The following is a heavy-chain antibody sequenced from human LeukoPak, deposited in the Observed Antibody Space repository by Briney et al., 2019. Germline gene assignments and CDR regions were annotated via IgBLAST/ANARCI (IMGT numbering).Heavy chain of an antibody. CDR2: IKSKTDGGTT. Sequence: PGGSLRLSCAASGFTVSNAWMSWFRQAPGKGLEWVGRIKSKTDGGTTDYAAPVKGRFTISRDDSKNTLYLQMNSLKTEDTAVYYCTTSAYSSSWYRGGKFDYWGQGTLVTVSS. CDR3: TTSAYSSSWYRGGKFDY. CDR1: GFTVSNAW. V-gene: IGHV3-15*01. J-gene: IGHJ4*02. D-gene: IGHD6-13*01.